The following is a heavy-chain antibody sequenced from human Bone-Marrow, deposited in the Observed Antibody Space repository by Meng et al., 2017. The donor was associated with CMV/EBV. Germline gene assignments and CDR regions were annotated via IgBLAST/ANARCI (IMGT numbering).Heavy chain of an antibody. Sequence: ASGYNFKRRYIHWVRQAPGQGREWRGISHPTGGSTSFAQKFKGRVTMTRDTSTSTVYMELNSLTSEDTAVYYCARDRGSGPYYFDLWGQGTLVTVSS. CDR3: ARDRGSGPYYFDL. V-gene: IGHV1-46*02. J-gene: IGHJ4*02. D-gene: IGHD6-19*01. CDR1: GYNFKRRY. CDR2: SHPTGGST.